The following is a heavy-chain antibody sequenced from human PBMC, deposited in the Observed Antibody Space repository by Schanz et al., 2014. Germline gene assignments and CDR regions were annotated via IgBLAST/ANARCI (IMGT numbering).Heavy chain of an antibody. Sequence: QVQLVQSGSELKKPGASVKVSCKASGYTFAMYDMNWVRQAPGQGLEWVGWIDPNGGATNHAQMLQGRVTMTSDTSISTAYMVLSRLRSDDTAIYYCARDGGGPTVTTGYYGMDVWGQGTTVTVSS. V-gene: IGHV1-2*02. CDR3: ARDGGGPTVTTGYYGMDV. D-gene: IGHD4-17*01. CDR1: GYTFAMYD. J-gene: IGHJ6*02. CDR2: IDPNGGAT.